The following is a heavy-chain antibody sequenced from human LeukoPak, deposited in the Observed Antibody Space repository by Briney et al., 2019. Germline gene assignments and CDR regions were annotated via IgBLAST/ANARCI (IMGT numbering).Heavy chain of an antibody. Sequence: GGSLTLSCAASQFTFSNYWMYWVRQAPGKGLVWVSRINSDGSSTNYADSVKGRFTISRDNAKNTLYLQMNGLRAEDTALYYCARVSSYCSSTSYKEPLDYWGQGTLVTVSS. CDR1: QFTFSNYW. CDR2: INSDGSST. J-gene: IGHJ4*02. CDR3: ARVSSYCSSTSYKEPLDY. V-gene: IGHV3-74*01. D-gene: IGHD2-2*01.